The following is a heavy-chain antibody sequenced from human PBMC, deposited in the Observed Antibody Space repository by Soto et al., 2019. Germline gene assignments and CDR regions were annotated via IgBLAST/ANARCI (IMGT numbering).Heavy chain of an antibody. Sequence: EVQVVESGGGLVQPGGSLRLSCTASGFTFSTYEFIWVRQAPGRGLEWVSYISSSGSGITVYYADSVRGRFTISRDNAKNSLYLHMNSLRAADTAVYYCAREGSYSFDFWGQGTLVPVSS. CDR1: GFTFSTYE. D-gene: IGHD3-16*02. V-gene: IGHV3-48*03. CDR3: AREGSYSFDF. J-gene: IGHJ4*02. CDR2: ISSSGSGITV.